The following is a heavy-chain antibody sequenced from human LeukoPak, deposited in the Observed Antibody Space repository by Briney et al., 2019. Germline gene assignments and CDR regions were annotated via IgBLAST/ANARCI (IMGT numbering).Heavy chain of an antibody. CDR2: VCYSGIT. CDR3: ARDLVPAAIRAFDI. Sequence: PSETLSLTCSVSGGSISNYYWSWIRQSPGRGLEWIGYVCYSGITNYNPSLKSRVTMSVDTSKNQFSLKLSSVIAVDTAVYYCARDLVPAAIRAFDIWGQGTMITVSS. D-gene: IGHD2-2*01. V-gene: IGHV4-59*01. J-gene: IGHJ3*02. CDR1: GGSISNYY.